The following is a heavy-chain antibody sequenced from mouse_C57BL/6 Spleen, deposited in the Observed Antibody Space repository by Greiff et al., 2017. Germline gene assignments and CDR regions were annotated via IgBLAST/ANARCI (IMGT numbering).Heavy chain of an antibody. CDR1: GFNIKNTY. CDR2: IDPANGNT. J-gene: IGHJ2*01. CDR3: APTVVATDFDY. Sequence: LVESVAELVRPGASVKLSCTASGFNIKNTYMPWVKQRPEQGLEWIGRIDPANGNTKYAPKVQGKATITADTSSNTAYLQLSSLTSEDTAIYYCAPTVVATDFDYWGQGTTLTVSS. V-gene: IGHV14-3*01. D-gene: IGHD1-1*01.